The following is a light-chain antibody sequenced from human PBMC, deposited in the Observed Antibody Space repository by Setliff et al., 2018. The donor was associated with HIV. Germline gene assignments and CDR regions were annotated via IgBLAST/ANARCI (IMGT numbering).Light chain of an antibody. CDR1: SSDVGFYNR. V-gene: IGLV2-18*02. J-gene: IGLJ1*01. Sequence: QSVLTQPHSVSGSPGQSVNISRTGTSSDVGFYNRVSWYQQPPGTAPKLMISEVSNRPSGVPDRFSGSKSGNTASLTISGLRAEDEADYYCSSYTSSTTWVFGTGTKVTVL. CDR2: EVS. CDR3: SSYTSSTTWV.